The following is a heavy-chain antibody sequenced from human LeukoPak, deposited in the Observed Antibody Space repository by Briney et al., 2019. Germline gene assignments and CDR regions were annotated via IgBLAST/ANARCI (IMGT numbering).Heavy chain of an antibody. CDR2: IIPIFGTA. CDR1: GGTLSSYA. J-gene: IGHJ6*02. D-gene: IGHD1-7*01. Sequence: ASVKVSCKASGGTLSSYAISWVRQAPGQGLEWMGGIIPIFGTANYAQKFQGRVTITADESTSTAYMELSSLRSEDTAVYYCASGSRRLELRYYYYYGMDVWGQGTTVTVSS. CDR3: ASGSRRLELRYYYYYGMDV. V-gene: IGHV1-69*13.